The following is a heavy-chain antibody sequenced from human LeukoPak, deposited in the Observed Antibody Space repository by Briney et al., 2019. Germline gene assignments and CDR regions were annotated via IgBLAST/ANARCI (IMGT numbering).Heavy chain of an antibody. CDR1: GFTFSTSV. J-gene: IGHJ4*02. CDR2: ISGGSAVT. CDR3: ARRPNWEPGPLDN. V-gene: IGHV3-23*01. D-gene: IGHD1-14*01. Sequence: GGSLRLSCAASGFTFSTSVMSWVRQAPGKGLEWVSVISGGSAVTYYADSVKGRFTISRDNSQNTLYLQMNSLRAEDTAVYYCARRPNWEPGPLDNWGQGTLVTVSS.